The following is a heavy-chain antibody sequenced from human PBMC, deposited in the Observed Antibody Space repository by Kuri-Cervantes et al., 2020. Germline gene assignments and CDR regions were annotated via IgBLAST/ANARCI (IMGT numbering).Heavy chain of an antibody. D-gene: IGHD6-13*01. CDR3: AREGLYSSSRPFDY. CDR1: GGSISSYY. Sequence: SETLSLTCTVSGGSISSYYWSWIRQPPGKGLEWIGYIYYSGSTNYNPSLKSRVTISVDTSKNQFSLKLSSVTAADTAVYYCAREGLYSSSRPFDYWGRGTLVTVSS. CDR2: IYYSGST. V-gene: IGHV4-59*12. J-gene: IGHJ4*02.